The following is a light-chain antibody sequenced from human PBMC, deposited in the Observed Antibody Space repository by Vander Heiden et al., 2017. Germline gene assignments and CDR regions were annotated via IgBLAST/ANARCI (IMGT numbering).Light chain of an antibody. J-gene: IGKJ4*01. CDR3: QHSNSFPLNT. CDR2: AAS. CDR1: QDISSW. Sequence: DIQMTQSPSSVSASVGDRVTITCRASQDISSWLAWYQQKPGTAPKLLIFAASSLQSGVPSRFSGSGYGTDFTLTINSLQPEDFAPYYCQHSNSFPLNTFGGGTKVEIK. V-gene: IGKV1-12*01.